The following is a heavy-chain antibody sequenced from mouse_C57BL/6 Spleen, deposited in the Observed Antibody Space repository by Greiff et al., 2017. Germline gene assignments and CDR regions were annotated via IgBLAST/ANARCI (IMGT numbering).Heavy chain of an antibody. Sequence: VQLQQSGPVLVKPGASVKMSCKASGYTFTDYYMNWVKQSHGKSLEWIGVINPYNGGTSYNQKFKGKATLTVDKSSSTAYMELNSLTSEDSAVYYCARTVVAPRYFDVWGTGTTVTVSS. CDR1: GYTFTDYY. J-gene: IGHJ1*03. CDR2: INPYNGGT. V-gene: IGHV1-19*01. CDR3: ARTVVAPRYFDV. D-gene: IGHD1-1*01.